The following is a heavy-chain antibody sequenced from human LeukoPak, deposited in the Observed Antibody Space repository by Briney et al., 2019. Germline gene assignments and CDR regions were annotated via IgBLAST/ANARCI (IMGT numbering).Heavy chain of an antibody. CDR1: GFTFSNAW. D-gene: IGHD5-12*01. CDR2: IKSKTDGGTT. CDR3: TTDRVATIYYYYYYYMDV. V-gene: IGHV3-15*01. J-gene: IGHJ6*03. Sequence: GGSLRLSCAASGFTFSNAWMSWVRQAPGKGLEWVGRIKSKTDGGTTDYAAPVKGRFTISRDDSKNTLYLQMNSLKTEDTAVYYCTTDRVATIYYYYYYYMDVWGKGTTVTVSS.